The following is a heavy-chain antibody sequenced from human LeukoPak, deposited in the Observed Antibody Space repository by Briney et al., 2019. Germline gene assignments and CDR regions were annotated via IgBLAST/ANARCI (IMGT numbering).Heavy chain of an antibody. CDR1: GGTFSSYA. D-gene: IGHD1-26*01. CDR2: IIPIFGTA. V-gene: IGHV1-69*13. J-gene: IGHJ5*02. Sequence: SVKVSCKASGGTFSSYAISWVRQAPGQGLEWMGGIIPIFGTANYAQRFQGRVTITADESTSTAYMELSSLRSEDTAVYYCARLAGEWEQTRWFDPWGQGTLVTVSS. CDR3: ARLAGEWEQTRWFDP.